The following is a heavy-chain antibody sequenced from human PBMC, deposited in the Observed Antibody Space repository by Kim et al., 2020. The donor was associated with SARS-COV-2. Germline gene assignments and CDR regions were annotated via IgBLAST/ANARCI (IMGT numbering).Heavy chain of an antibody. D-gene: IGHD3-22*01. V-gene: IGHV4-59*01. J-gene: IGHJ4*02. CDR3: ARKYYYDSSGYYD. CDR2: IYYSGST. CDR1: GGSISSYY. Sequence: SETLSLTCTVSGGSISSYYWSWIRQPPGKGLEWIGYIYYSGSTNYNPSLKSRVTISVDTSKNQFSLKLSSVTAADTAVYYCARKYYYDSSGYYDWGQGTLVTVSS.